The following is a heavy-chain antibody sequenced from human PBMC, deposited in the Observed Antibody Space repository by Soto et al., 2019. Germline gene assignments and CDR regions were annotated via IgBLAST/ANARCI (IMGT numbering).Heavy chain of an antibody. Sequence: DVQLVESGGALVQPGGSLGLSCAVSGFTVSAKWMSWVRQAPGKGLEWLANINEVGSKKFYVDSVKGRFTISKDNAKNSLSLQLGSLRADDTAVYYCAREMHLGSVWGDIDIWGRGTMVTVSS. CDR3: AREMHLGSVWGDIDI. J-gene: IGHJ4*02. CDR1: GFTVSAKW. D-gene: IGHD2-15*01. CDR2: INEVGSKK. V-gene: IGHV3-7*03.